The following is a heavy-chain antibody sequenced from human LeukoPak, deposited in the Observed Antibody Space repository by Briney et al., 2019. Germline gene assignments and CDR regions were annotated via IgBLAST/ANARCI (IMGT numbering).Heavy chain of an antibody. CDR3: AVTRTDYFDY. V-gene: IGHV4-61*01. CDR2: IYYSGST. Sequence: LETLSLTCTVSGGSVSSGSYYWSWIRQPPGKGLEWIGYIYYSGSTNYNPSLKSRVTISVDTSKNQFSLKLSSVTAADTAVYYCAVTRTDYFDYWGQGTLVAVSS. CDR1: GGSVSSGSYY. D-gene: IGHD2-15*01. J-gene: IGHJ4*02.